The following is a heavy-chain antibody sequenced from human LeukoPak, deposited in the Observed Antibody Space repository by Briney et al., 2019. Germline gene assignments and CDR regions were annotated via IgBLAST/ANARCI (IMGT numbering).Heavy chain of an antibody. CDR2: MNPNSGNT. Sequence: GASVKVSCKASGYTFTSYDINWVRQATGQGLEWMGWMNPNSGNTGYAQKFQGRVTMTRNTSISTAYMELSSLRSEDTAVYYCARGNTGHYYYYGMDVWGQGTTVTVSS. J-gene: IGHJ6*02. CDR3: ARGNTGHYYYYGMDV. CDR1: GYTFTSYD. D-gene: IGHD3-10*01. V-gene: IGHV1-8*01.